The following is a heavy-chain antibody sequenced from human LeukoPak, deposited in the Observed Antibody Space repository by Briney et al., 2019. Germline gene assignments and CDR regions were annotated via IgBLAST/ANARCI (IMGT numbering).Heavy chain of an antibody. Sequence: PGGSLRLSCAASGFTFNNYAMNWVRQAPGEGLEWVSGISGNGGSAYIADSVKGRFTISRDNSRNTLYMQVNNMRAEDTAVYYCARDPSPAALSGAPFDFWGQGTLVTVSS. CDR2: ISGNGGSA. V-gene: IGHV3-23*01. J-gene: IGHJ4*02. D-gene: IGHD2-15*01. CDR3: ARDPSPAALSGAPFDF. CDR1: GFTFNNYA.